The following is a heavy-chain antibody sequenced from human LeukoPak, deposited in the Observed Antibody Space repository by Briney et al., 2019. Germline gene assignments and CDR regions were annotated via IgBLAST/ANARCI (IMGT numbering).Heavy chain of an antibody. V-gene: IGHV4-61*02. CDR1: GDSISSGDYY. CDR3: ARVESAVAGTSRDCYYYYYMDV. CDR2: IYSSGTT. J-gene: IGHJ6*03. D-gene: IGHD6-19*01. Sequence: PSETLSLTCTVSGDSISSGDYYWSWIRQPAGKGLEWIGRIYSSGTTNYNPSLKSRVTISIDTSNNQFSLRLSSVTAADTAVYFRARVESAVAGTSRDCYYYYYMDVWGKGTTVTVSS.